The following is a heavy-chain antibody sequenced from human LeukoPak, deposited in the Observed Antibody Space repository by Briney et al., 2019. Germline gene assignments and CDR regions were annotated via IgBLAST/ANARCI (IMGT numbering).Heavy chain of an antibody. Sequence: GGSLRLSCAASGFTFSSYSMNWVRQAPGKGLEWVSSISSSSSYIYYADSVKGRFTISRDNAKNSLYLQMNSLRAEDTAVYYCARSKYSDFWSGTTRCYFDYWGQGTLVTVSS. CDR3: ARSKYSDFWSGTTRCYFDY. V-gene: IGHV3-21*01. CDR1: GFTFSSYS. J-gene: IGHJ4*02. D-gene: IGHD3-3*01. CDR2: ISSSSSYI.